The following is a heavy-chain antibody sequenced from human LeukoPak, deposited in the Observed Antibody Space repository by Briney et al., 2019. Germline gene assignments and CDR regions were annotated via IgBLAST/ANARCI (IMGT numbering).Heavy chain of an antibody. J-gene: IGHJ4*02. CDR2: IYSSAST. Sequence: SETLSLTCTVSFGSINTYYWSCMRRPAGKGRECIGRIYSSASTNYHLYLQSRIPMSVDMSKNQFSLRLSSVTAADTAVYYCARVRYYSAGSGNNAYYFDLWGQGPLVPVSS. CDR1: FGSINTYY. V-gene: IGHV4-4*07. CDR3: ARVRYYSAGSGNNAYYFDL. D-gene: IGHD3-22*01.